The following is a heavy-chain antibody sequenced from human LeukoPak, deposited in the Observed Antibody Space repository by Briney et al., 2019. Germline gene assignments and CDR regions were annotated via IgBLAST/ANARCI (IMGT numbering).Heavy chain of an antibody. V-gene: IGHV1-2*02. D-gene: IGHD1-26*01. CDR1: GYTFTGYF. J-gene: IGHJ5*02. CDR2: INPNSYGT. Sequence: ASVKVSCKASGYTFTGYFIYWMRQAPGQGPEWMGWINPNSYGTNFAQKFRGRMTLTRDTSTSTVYMDLSSLTSDDTAVYYCAREMLSYSGSPINWFDPWGQGTLVTVSS. CDR3: AREMLSYSGSPINWFDP.